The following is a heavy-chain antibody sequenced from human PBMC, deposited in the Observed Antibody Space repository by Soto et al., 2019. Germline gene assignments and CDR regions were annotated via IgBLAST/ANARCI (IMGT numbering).Heavy chain of an antibody. Sequence: ASVKVSCKTSGYPFTDYFIHWVRQAPGQGLEWMGIISLYHHSTSYAQKFQGRLTVTADTSTTTVYMDLSSLTSEDSAVYWCARELYSCGGDCPYSMDYWGQGTPVTVSS. J-gene: IGHJ4*02. D-gene: IGHD2-21*02. V-gene: IGHV1-46*01. CDR3: ARELYSCGGDCPYSMDY. CDR2: ISLYHHST. CDR1: GYPFTDYF.